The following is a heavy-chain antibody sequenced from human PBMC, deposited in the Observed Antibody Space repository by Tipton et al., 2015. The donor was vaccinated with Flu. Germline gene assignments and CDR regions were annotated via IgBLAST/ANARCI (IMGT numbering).Heavy chain of an antibody. CDR1: GFTFSSYA. D-gene: IGHD4-17*01. CDR3: ARDRGDYGDYLY. Sequence: QLVQSGGGVVQPGRSLRPSCAASGFTFSSYAMHWVRQAPGKGLEWVAVTSYDGSKIYYTDSVKGRFTISRDNSKNTLYLQMNSLRPEDTAVYYCARDRGDYGDYLYWGQGTLVTVSS. V-gene: IGHV3-30*10. CDR2: TSYDGSKI. J-gene: IGHJ4*02.